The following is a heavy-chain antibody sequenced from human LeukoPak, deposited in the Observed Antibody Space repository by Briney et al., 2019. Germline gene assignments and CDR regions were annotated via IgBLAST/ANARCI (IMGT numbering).Heavy chain of an antibody. CDR3: ARIMVRGVRPFGY. D-gene: IGHD3-10*01. CDR2: MNPNSANT. V-gene: IGHV1-8*01. Sequence: ASVKVSCKASGYTFTSYDFNWVRQATGQRPEWMGWMNPNSANTGYAQKFQGRVTMTRNTSISTAYMELSSLRSEDTAVYYCARIMVRGVRPFGYWGQGTLVTVSS. CDR1: GYTFTSYD. J-gene: IGHJ4*02.